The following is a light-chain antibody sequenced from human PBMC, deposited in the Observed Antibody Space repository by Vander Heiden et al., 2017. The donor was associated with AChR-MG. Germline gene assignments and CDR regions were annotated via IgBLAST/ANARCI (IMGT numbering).Light chain of an antibody. CDR1: QGISSY. CDR2: AAS. J-gene: IGKJ1*01. Sequence: AIRITQSPSPLSASTGDRVTITCRASQGISSYLAWYQQNPGKAPKLLIYAASTLQSGVPSRFSGSGSGTDFTLTISCLQSEDFATYYCQQYDSYRWTFGQGTKVEIK. V-gene: IGKV1-8*01. CDR3: QQYDSYRWT.